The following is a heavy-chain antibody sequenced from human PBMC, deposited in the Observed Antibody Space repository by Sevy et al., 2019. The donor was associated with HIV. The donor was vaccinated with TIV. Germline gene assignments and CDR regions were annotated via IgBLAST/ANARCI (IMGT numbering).Heavy chain of an antibody. CDR2: IKQDMSEK. Sequence: GGSLTLSCAASGFTFSSYWMTWVRHAPGKGLEWVANIKQDMSEKYYADSVKGRFTISRDNARNSLYLQMESLRAEDTAVYYCARAQQVTMLVVIGGLYFDFWGQGTLVTVSS. D-gene: IGHD3-22*01. CDR3: ARAQQVTMLVVIGGLYFDF. CDR1: GFTFSSYW. J-gene: IGHJ4*02. V-gene: IGHV3-7*01.